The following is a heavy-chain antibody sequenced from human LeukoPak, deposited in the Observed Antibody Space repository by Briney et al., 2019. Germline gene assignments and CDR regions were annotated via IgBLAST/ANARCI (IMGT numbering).Heavy chain of an antibody. Sequence: SETLSLTCTVSGGSIISYYWGWIRQPPGKGLEWIGRIYSSGSTNYNPSLNSRVTMSVDTSKNQFSLKLSSVTAADTAVYYCARDLDIVGATGDYWGQGTLVTVSS. D-gene: IGHD1-26*01. V-gene: IGHV4-4*07. J-gene: IGHJ4*02. CDR1: GGSIISYY. CDR2: IYSSGST. CDR3: ARDLDIVGATGDY.